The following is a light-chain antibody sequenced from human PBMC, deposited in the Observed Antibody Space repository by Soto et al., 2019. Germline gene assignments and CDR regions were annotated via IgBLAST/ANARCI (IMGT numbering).Light chain of an antibody. V-gene: IGLV2-14*03. CDR3: CSYTSSNTVV. CDR2: DVN. Sequence: QSALTQPASVSGSPGQSITISCTGTSSDIGAYKYVGWYRQHPGQAPKLMTYDVNNRPSGVSDRFSGSKSGNTASLTIAGLQAEDEADYYCCSYTSSNTVVFGGGTKLTVL. J-gene: IGLJ3*02. CDR1: SSDIGAYKY.